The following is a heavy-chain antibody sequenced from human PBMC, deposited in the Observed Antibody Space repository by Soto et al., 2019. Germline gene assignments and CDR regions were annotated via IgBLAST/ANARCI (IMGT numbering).Heavy chain of an antibody. Sequence: QVQLVESGGGVVQPGRSLRLSCAASGFTFSSYGMHWVRQAPGKGLEWVAVISYDGSNKYYADSVKGRFTISRDNSKKXLYLQMNSLRAEDTAVYYCAKDRVQNYYDSSGIDYWGQGTLVTVSS. CDR2: ISYDGSNK. CDR3: AKDRVQNYYDSSGIDY. J-gene: IGHJ4*02. CDR1: GFTFSSYG. D-gene: IGHD3-22*01. V-gene: IGHV3-30*18.